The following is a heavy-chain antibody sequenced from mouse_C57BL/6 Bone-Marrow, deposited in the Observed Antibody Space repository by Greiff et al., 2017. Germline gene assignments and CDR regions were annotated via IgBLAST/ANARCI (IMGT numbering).Heavy chain of an antibody. CDR3: ARGPLYYGSSLGFAY. CDR2: INYDGSST. CDR1: GFTFSDYY. Sequence: EVHLVESEGGLVQPGSSMKLSCTASGFTFSDYYMAWVRQVPEKGLEWVANINYDGSSTYYLDSLKSRFIISRDNAKNILYLQMSSLKSEDTATYYCARGPLYYGSSLGFAYWGQGTLVTVSA. V-gene: IGHV5-16*01. J-gene: IGHJ3*01. D-gene: IGHD1-1*01.